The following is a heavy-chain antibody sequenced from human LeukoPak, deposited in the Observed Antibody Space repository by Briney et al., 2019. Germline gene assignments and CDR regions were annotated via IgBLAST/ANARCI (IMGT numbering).Heavy chain of an antibody. D-gene: IGHD3-9*01. CDR2: IYYSGST. V-gene: IGHV4-61*01. Sequence: SETLSLTCTVSGGSVSSGSYYWSWIRQPPGKGLEWIGYIYYSGSTNYNPSLKSRVTISVDTSKNQFSLKLSSVTAADTAVYYCAREDYEILTGYNGMDVWGKGTTVTVSS. CDR3: AREDYEILTGYNGMDV. J-gene: IGHJ6*04. CDR1: GGSVSSGSYY.